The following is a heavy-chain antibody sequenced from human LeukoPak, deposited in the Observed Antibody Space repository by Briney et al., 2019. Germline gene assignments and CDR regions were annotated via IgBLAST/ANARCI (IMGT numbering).Heavy chain of an antibody. Sequence: GRSLRLSCTASGFTFGDYGLSWVRQAPGKGLEWVGFVRSKLYGGTTEYVASVKGRFTVSRDDSNNIAYLQMNSLTTEDTAVYYCSRGLTSVGKKYWFDYWGQGTLVTVSS. CDR2: VRSKLYGGTT. D-gene: IGHD2-8*02. CDR1: GFTFGDYG. V-gene: IGHV3-49*04. J-gene: IGHJ4*02. CDR3: SRGLTSVGKKYWFDY.